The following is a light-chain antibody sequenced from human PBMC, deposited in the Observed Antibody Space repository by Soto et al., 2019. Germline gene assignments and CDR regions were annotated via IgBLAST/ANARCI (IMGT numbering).Light chain of an antibody. CDR3: QQSYSYPS. Sequence: IQMTQSPSSLSASVGDTFTITFRASQGVATYLHWYQQRPGQPPRLLISAASRLQSGVPSRFSASGSGTEFTLTISGLQPEDFATYCCQQSYSYPSFGQGTRLEIK. V-gene: IGKV1-39*01. CDR2: AAS. J-gene: IGKJ5*01. CDR1: QGVATY.